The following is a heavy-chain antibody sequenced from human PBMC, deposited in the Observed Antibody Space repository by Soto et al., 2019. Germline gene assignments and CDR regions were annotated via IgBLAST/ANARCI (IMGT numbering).Heavy chain of an antibody. D-gene: IGHD3-16*01. CDR3: VTGVDKIPRYNYDVFGH. J-gene: IGHJ4*01. V-gene: IGHV3-23*01. CDR2: ISSGGTNT. CDR1: GFTFSSYA. Sequence: EVQLLESGGDLIQPGGSLRLSCVASGFTFSSYALCWVRQAPGQGLEWVSGISSGGTNTYYTESVKGRFTVSTVAVKNTLYLQLASLIAKDTAIHHSVTGVDKIPRYNYDVFGHRGKGTRVT.